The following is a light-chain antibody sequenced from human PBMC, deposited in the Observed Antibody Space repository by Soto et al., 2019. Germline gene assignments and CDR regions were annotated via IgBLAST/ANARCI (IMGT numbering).Light chain of an antibody. CDR1: QSVPSSF. Sequence: ETVLTQSPGTLSLSPGEGATLSCRASQSVPSSFLGWYQQKTGQAPRLLIYGATSMATGIPDKFSGRGSGKDFTLTISRREPEDFSVYYCQQYGSSQITFGQGKRLEIK. V-gene: IGKV3-20*01. J-gene: IGKJ5*01. CDR3: QQYGSSQIT. CDR2: GAT.